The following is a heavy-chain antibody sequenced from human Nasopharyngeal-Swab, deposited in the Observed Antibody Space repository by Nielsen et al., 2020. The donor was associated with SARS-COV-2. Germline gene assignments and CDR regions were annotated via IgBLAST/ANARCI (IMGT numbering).Heavy chain of an antibody. J-gene: IGHJ4*02. D-gene: IGHD6-19*01. Sequence: GESLKISCAASGFTFDDYTMHWVRQAPGKGLEWVSLISWDGGSTYYADSVKGRFTISRDNSKNSLSLQMNSLRTEDTALYYCAKASISSGWDWGQGTLVTVSS. CDR3: AKASISSGWD. CDR2: ISWDGGST. V-gene: IGHV3-43*01. CDR1: GFTFDDYT.